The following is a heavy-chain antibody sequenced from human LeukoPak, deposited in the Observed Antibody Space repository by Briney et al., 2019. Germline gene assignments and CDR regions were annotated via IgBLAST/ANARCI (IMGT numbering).Heavy chain of an antibody. J-gene: IGHJ4*02. CDR3: ASYCGGGCYLIGPTYYFDY. CDR2: IFYSGNT. D-gene: IGHD2-21*02. CDR1: GGSVSSGSYY. Sequence: SETLSLTCTVSGGSVSSGSYYWSWIRQPPGKGLEWIGYIFYSGNTNYNPSLKSRVTISVDTSKNQFSLKLSSVTAADTAVYYCASYCGGGCYLIGPTYYFDYWGQGTLVTVSS. V-gene: IGHV4-61*01.